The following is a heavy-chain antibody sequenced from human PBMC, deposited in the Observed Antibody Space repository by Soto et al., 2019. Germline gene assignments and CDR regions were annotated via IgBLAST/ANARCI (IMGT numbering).Heavy chain of an antibody. J-gene: IGHJ5*02. V-gene: IGHV1-69*13. CDR3: ARDRREWLRNWFDP. Sequence: SVKVSCKASGGTFSSYAISWVRQAPGQGLEWMGGIIPIFGTANYAQKFQGRVTITADESTSTAYMELSSLRSEDTAVYYCARDRREWLRNWFDPWAQGTLVTVSS. D-gene: IGHD5-12*01. CDR2: IIPIFGTA. CDR1: GGTFSSYA.